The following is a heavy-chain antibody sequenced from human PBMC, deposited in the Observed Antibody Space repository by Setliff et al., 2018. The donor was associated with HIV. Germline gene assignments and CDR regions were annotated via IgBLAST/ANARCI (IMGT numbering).Heavy chain of an antibody. D-gene: IGHD2-2*02. CDR3: ARRETPAGCGTSNCYIYAFDI. V-gene: IGHV5-51*01. CDR2: IYPGDSDT. J-gene: IGHJ3*02. CDR1: GYSFTTLW. Sequence: GESLKISCKGSGYSFTTLWIAWARQMPGKGLEWMGIIYPGDSDTRYSPSFQGQVTISADKSINTAYLQWSSLKASDTAMYYCARRETPAGCGTSNCYIYAFDIWGQGTMVTVSS.